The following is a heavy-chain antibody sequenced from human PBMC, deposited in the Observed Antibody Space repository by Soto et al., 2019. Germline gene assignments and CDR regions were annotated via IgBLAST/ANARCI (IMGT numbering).Heavy chain of an antibody. CDR1: GYTFTSYA. D-gene: IGHD6-13*01. Sequence: ASVKVSCKASGYTFTSYAMHWVRQAPGQRLEWMGWINAGNGNTKYSQKFQGRVTITRDASASTAYMELSSLRSEDTAVYYCARVKVGIAAPFDYWGQGTLVTVSS. J-gene: IGHJ4*02. CDR2: INAGNGNT. V-gene: IGHV1-3*01. CDR3: ARVKVGIAAPFDY.